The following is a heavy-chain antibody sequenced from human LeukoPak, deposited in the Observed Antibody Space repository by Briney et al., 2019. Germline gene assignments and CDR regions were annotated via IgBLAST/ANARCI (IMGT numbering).Heavy chain of an antibody. Sequence: ASVKVTCKASGYTFTGYYINWVRQAPGQAPEWVGWVNPNTGGTRYTQKFQGRVTMTRDTSITTAFMELRGLTFDDTAVFYCVREAGPLDWGQGTLVTVSS. V-gene: IGHV1-2*02. J-gene: IGHJ4*02. CDR3: VREAGPLD. CDR1: GYTFTGYY. CDR2: VNPNTGGT.